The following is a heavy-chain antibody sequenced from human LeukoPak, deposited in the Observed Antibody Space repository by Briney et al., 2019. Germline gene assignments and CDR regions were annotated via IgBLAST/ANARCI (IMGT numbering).Heavy chain of an antibody. CDR2: IYYSGST. CDR1: GFSLSNARMG. J-gene: IGHJ4*02. Sequence: SGPTLVNPTETLTLTCTVSGFSLSNARMGVSWIRQPPGKGLEWIGYIYYSGSTNYNPSLKSRVTISVDTSKNQFSLKLSSVTAADTAVYYCARGCEYSSCFDYWGQGTLVTVSS. V-gene: IGHV4-61*01. D-gene: IGHD6-6*01. CDR3: ARGCEYSSCFDY.